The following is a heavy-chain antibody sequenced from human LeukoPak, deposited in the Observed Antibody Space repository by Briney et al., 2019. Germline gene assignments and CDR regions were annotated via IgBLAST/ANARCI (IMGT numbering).Heavy chain of an antibody. Sequence: ASVKVSCKASGYTFTGYYMHWVRQAPGQGLEWMGWINPNSGGTNYAQKFQGRVTMTRDTSISTAYMELSRLRSDDTAVYYCSIPRGGGGLGYYYMDVWGKGTTVTVSS. CDR1: GYTFTGYY. D-gene: IGHD2-2*02. J-gene: IGHJ6*03. CDR2: INPNSGGT. CDR3: SIPRGGGGLGYYYMDV. V-gene: IGHV1-2*02.